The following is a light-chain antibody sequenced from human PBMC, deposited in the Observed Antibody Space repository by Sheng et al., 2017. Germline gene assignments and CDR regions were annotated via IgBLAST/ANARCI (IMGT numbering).Light chain of an antibody. Sequence: SYVLTQPPAVSVAPGQTARMTCGGNNIGKKVVHWYQQKPGQAPVLVVLDDSDRPSGIPERFSGSNSGNTATLTISRVEAGDEADYYCQVWDVSSDLPVFGGGTKLTVL. CDR2: DDS. CDR3: QVWDVSSDLPV. J-gene: IGLJ3*02. CDR1: NIGKKV. V-gene: IGLV3-21*02.